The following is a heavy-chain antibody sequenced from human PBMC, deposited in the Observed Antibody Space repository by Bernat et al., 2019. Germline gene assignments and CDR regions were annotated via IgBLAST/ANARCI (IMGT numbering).Heavy chain of an antibody. CDR1: GFTVSSNY. D-gene: IGHD6-13*01. CDR2: LYSGGST. V-gene: IGHV3-53*02. J-gene: IGHJ4*02. CDR3: ARDSQQLATVY. Sequence: EVQLVETGGGLIQPGGSLRLSCAASGFTVSSNYMSWVRQAPGKGLEWVSVLYSGGSTYYADSVKGRFTISRDNSKTTLYLQMNSLRAEDTAVYYCARDSQQLATVYWGQGTLVTVSS.